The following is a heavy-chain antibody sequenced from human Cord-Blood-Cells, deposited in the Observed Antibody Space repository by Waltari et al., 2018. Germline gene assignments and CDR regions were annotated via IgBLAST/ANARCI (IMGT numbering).Heavy chain of an antibody. CDR3: ARAGIWDDNWFDP. CDR1: GYSISSGYY. D-gene: IGHD2-15*01. Sequence: QVQLQESGPGLVKPSETLSLTCTVSGYSISSGYYWGWIRQPPGKGLEWIGDIYHSGSTYYNPSLKSRVTISVDTSKNQFSLKLSSVTAADTAVYYCARAGIWDDNWFDPWGQGTLVTVSS. V-gene: IGHV4-38-2*02. CDR2: IYHSGST. J-gene: IGHJ5*02.